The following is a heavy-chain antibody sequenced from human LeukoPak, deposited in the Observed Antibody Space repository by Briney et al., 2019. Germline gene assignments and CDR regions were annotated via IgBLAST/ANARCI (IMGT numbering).Heavy chain of an antibody. J-gene: IGHJ4*02. CDR3: AKKGGGIVGATVDY. CDR2: ISGDGKTI. D-gene: IGHD1-26*01. V-gene: IGHV3-74*01. CDR1: GFTVSNYW. Sequence: PGGSLRLSCEASGFTVSNYWMNWVRQAPGKGLVWISRISGDGKTISYADSVKGRFTISRDNAKNTLSLQMNSLRAEDTAVYYCAKKGGGIVGATVDYWGQGTLVTVSS.